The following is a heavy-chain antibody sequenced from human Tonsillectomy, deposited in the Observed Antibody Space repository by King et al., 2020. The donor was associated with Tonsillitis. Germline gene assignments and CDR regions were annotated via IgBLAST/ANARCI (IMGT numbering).Heavy chain of an antibody. CDR1: GFTFSSYE. Sequence: VQLVESGGGLVQSGGSLRLSCTASGFTFSSYEMSWVRQAPGKGLEWVSYISSSSGCVIYYADSVEGRFTISRDNSKNSLYLQMHSLRAGDTAVYYCARYDNAFDIWGQGTMVIVSS. CDR2: ISSSSGCVI. V-gene: IGHV3-48*03. CDR3: ARYDNAFDI. J-gene: IGHJ3*02. D-gene: IGHD3-9*01.